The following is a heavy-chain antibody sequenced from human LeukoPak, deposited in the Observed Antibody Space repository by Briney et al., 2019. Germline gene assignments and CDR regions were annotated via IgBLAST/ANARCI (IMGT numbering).Heavy chain of an antibody. CDR2: LYTGGNT. CDR1: GFTFSSYA. D-gene: IGHD1-26*01. V-gene: IGHV3-66*01. Sequence: GGSLRLSCAASGFTFSSYAMSWVRQAPGKGLEWVSVLYTGGNTYYADSVKGRFTISRDNSKNTLYLQMNSLRAEDTAVYYCARDRPHGSYLDFDYWGQGTLVTVSS. CDR3: ARDRPHGSYLDFDY. J-gene: IGHJ4*02.